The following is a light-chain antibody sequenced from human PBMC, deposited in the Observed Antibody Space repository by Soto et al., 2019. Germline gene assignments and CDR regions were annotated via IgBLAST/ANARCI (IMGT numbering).Light chain of an antibody. CDR1: QSVSSSY. CDR3: QLYGSSPPVT. Sequence: EIVLTQSPGTLSLSPGERATLSCRASQSVSSSYLAWYQQKPGQAPRLLIYGASGRATGIPDRFSGSGSGTDFPLTIIRLESEDFAVYYCQLYGSSPPVTFGQGTRLEIK. CDR2: GAS. J-gene: IGKJ5*01. V-gene: IGKV3-20*01.